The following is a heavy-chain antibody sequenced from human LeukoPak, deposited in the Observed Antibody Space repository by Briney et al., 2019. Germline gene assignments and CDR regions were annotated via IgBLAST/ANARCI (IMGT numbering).Heavy chain of an antibody. CDR2: IIPIFGTA. J-gene: IGHJ4*02. V-gene: IGHV1-69*05. Sequence: GSSVKVSCKASGGTFSSYAISWVRQAPGQGLEWMGGIIPIFGTANYAQKFQGRVTITRNTSISTAYMELSSLRSEDTAVYYCARGNVGSYLRGSDYWGQGNLVTVSS. CDR3: ARGNVGSYLRGSDY. CDR1: GGTFSSYA. D-gene: IGHD1-26*01.